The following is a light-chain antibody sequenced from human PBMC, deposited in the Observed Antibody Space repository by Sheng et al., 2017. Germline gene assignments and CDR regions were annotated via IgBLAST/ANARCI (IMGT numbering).Light chain of an antibody. J-gene: IGKJ4*01. CDR2: GAS. CDR3: QQYHKWPLP. Sequence: EIVVTQSPATLSVSPGERATLSCRASQSVSTKLAWYQQKPGQAPRLLIYGASTRATGVPARFSGSGSGTEFTLTISSLQSEDFAVYYCQQYHKWPLPFGGGTKLEIK. V-gene: IGKV3-15*01. CDR1: QSVSTK.